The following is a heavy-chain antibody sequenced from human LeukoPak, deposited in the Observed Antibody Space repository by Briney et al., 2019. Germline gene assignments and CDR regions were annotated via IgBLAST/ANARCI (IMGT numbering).Heavy chain of an antibody. Sequence: SVKVSCKASGGTLSSHAISWVRQAPGQGLEWMGGIIPIFGTTNYAQKFQGRVTISADESTNTAYMELSSLRSEDTAVYYCAAGDYSTPSVDWGQGTLVTVSS. CDR2: IIPIFGTT. V-gene: IGHV1-69*01. CDR3: AAGDYSTPSVD. J-gene: IGHJ4*02. CDR1: GGTLSSHA. D-gene: IGHD4-11*01.